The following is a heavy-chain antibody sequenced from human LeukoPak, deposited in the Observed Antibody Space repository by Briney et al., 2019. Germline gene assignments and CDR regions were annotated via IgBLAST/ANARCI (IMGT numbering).Heavy chain of an antibody. Sequence: VASVKVSCKASGGTFTSYAVSWVRQAPGQGLEWMGGIIPIFGTTNYAQTFQDRVTITADDPPRTVYLELSSLRSEDTAVYYCARDCDRSGYYCYWGQGTQVTVSS. D-gene: IGHD3-22*01. J-gene: IGHJ4*02. CDR3: ARDCDRSGYYCY. CDR1: GGTFTSYA. V-gene: IGHV1-69*01. CDR2: IIPIFGTT.